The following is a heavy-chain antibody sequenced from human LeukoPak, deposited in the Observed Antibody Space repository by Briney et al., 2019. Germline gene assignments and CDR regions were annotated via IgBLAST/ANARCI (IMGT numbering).Heavy chain of an antibody. CDR3: ARDKVPLYGGNSGFDY. CDR2: IYYSGST. V-gene: IGHV4-31*03. D-gene: IGHD4-23*01. J-gene: IGHJ4*02. CDR1: GGSISSGGYY. Sequence: SETLSLTCTVSGGSISSGGYYWSWIRQHPGKGLEWIGYIYYSGSTYYNPSLKSRVTISVDTSKNQFSLKLSSVTAADTAVYYCARDKVPLYGGNSGFDYWGQGTLVTVSS.